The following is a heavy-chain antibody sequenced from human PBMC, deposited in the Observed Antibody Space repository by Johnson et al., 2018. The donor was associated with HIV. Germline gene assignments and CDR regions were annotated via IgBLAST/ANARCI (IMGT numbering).Heavy chain of an antibody. J-gene: IGHJ3*02. V-gene: IGHV3-7*01. CDR3: ARDVSYRYDGDGWADAFDI. D-gene: IGHD2-21*01. Sequence: VQLVESGGGSVQTGGSLRLSCAASGFTFSNSWMNWVRQAPGRGLEWVANLKHDGGRIQYVASVKGRFPISRDNDRNLLFLQMNTLRAEDTAVYYCARDVSYRYDGDGWADAFDIWGQGTMVTVST. CDR2: LKHDGGRI. CDR1: GFTFSNSW.